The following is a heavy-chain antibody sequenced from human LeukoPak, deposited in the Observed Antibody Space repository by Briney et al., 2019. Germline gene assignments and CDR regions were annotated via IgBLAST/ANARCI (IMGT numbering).Heavy chain of an antibody. J-gene: IGHJ4*02. D-gene: IGHD6-6*01. V-gene: IGHV1-69*13. Sequence: RASVKVSCKASGGTFSSYAISWVRQAPGQGLEWMGGIIPIFGTANYAQKSQGRVTITADESTSTAYMELSSLRSEDTAVYYCARSYTSYSSSSCDYWGQGTLVTVSS. CDR1: GGTFSSYA. CDR2: IIPIFGTA. CDR3: ARSYTSYSSSSCDY.